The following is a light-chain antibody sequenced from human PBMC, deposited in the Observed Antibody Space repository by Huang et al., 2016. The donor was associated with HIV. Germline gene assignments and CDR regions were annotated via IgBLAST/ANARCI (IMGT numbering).Light chain of an antibody. CDR3: QQLHSYPIT. CDR2: AAS. CDR1: QDIGTS. V-gene: IGKV1-9*01. J-gene: IGKJ5*01. Sequence: HLTQSPPSLSASVGDSVFISCRASQDIGTSLAWYQQRTGRAPKLLISAASSLQTGVPSRFSGVSAGTFFTLFITDLQPEDFATYYCQQLHSYPITFGQGTRLDIK.